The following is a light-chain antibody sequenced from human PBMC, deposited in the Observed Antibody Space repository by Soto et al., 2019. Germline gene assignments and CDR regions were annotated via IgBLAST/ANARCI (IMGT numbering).Light chain of an antibody. CDR1: QTVTNNY. CDR3: QQYVRTPWT. Sequence: EIVLMQSPGTLSLSPGERATLSCRASQTVTNNYLDWYQQKPGQAPMLLVYGAFNRATGIPDRFSGSGSGTDFTLTIARLEPEDFAVYYCQQYVRTPWTFGQGTKVEIK. J-gene: IGKJ1*01. CDR2: GAF. V-gene: IGKV3-20*01.